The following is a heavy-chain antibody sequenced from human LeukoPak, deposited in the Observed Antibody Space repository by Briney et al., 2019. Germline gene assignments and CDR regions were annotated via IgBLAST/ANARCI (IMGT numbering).Heavy chain of an antibody. CDR1: GFAFDEHG. CDR3: ARAPITSPFYFDY. V-gene: IGHV3-20*04. D-gene: IGHD2-2*01. Sequence: PGGSLRLSCTASGFAFDEHGMSWVRQVPGKGLGWVSGINWSGGSTGYADPLRGRFTISRDNAKNSLYLQMDSLRAEDTASYYCARAPITSPFYFDYWGQGTLVTVSS. CDR2: INWSGGST. J-gene: IGHJ4*02.